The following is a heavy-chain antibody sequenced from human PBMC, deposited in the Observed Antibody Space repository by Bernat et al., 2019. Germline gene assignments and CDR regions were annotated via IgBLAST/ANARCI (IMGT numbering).Heavy chain of an antibody. CDR1: GFTFSTYW. CDR3: ARGLGGF. J-gene: IGHJ4*02. V-gene: IGHV3-7*03. CDR2: IKHDGSEK. Sequence: EVQLVESGGGLVQPGGSLRLSCSVSGFTFSTYWMIWVRQAPGKGLEWVANIKHDGSEKYYVDSVKGRFSISRDNAKNTLYMQMNSLRGEDTAVYYCARGLGGFWGQGTLVTVSS.